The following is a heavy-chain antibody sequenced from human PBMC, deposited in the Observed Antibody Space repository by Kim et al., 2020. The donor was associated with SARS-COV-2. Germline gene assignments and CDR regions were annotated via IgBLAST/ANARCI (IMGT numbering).Heavy chain of an antibody. Sequence: NTIYSQEFQGRLTITRDASASTVYMELSSLRSEDTAVYYCARGFGGWDDYWGQGSLVTVSS. V-gene: IGHV1-3*01. CDR2: NT. CDR3: ARGFGGWDDY. J-gene: IGHJ4*02. D-gene: IGHD6-19*01.